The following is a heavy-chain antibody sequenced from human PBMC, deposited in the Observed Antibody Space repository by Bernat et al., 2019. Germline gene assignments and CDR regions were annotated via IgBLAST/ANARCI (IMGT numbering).Heavy chain of an antibody. J-gene: IGHJ6*02. CDR3: ARWDWNTNCYYATDV. Sequence: QVQLQESGPGLVKPSQTLSLTCTVSGGSVSSGGYFWSWTRQLPGKGLEWIGYIYYSGTAYYNPSLMSRVTMSVDTSKNQFSLKLSSVTAADTAVYYCARWDWNTNCYYATDVWGQGTTVTVSS. CDR1: GGSVSSGGYF. CDR2: IYYSGTA. D-gene: IGHD1/OR15-1a*01. V-gene: IGHV4-31*03.